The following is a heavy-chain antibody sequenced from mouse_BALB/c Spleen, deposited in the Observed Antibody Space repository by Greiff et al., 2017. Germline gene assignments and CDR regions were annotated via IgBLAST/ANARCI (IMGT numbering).Heavy chain of an antibody. CDR3: ARGYYGSRGAMDY. D-gene: IGHD1-1*01. V-gene: IGHV5-4*02. CDR2: ISDGGSYT. CDR1: GFTFSDYY. J-gene: IGHJ4*01. Sequence: DVMLVESGGGLVKPGGSLKLSCAASGFTFSDYYMYWVRQTPEKRLEWVATISDGGSYTYYPDSVKGRFTISRDNAKNNLYLQMSSLKSEDTAMYYCARGYYGSRGAMDYWGQGTSVTVSS.